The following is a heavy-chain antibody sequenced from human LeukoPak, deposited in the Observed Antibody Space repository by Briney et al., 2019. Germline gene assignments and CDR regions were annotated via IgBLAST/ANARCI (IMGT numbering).Heavy chain of an antibody. J-gene: IGHJ4*02. CDR2: ISSGSSYI. D-gene: IGHD4-23*01. Sequence: GGSLRLSCAASGFTFSSYSMNWVRQAPGKGLEWVSSISSGSSYIYYADSVKGRFTISRDNAKNSLYLQMNSLRAEDTAVYYCARDPDYGGNSPLWGQGTLVTVSS. CDR1: GFTFSSYS. V-gene: IGHV3-21*04. CDR3: ARDPDYGGNSPL.